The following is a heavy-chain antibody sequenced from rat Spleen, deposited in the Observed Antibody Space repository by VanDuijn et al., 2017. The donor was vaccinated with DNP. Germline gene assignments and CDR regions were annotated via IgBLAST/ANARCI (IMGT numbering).Heavy chain of an antibody. CDR2: ISYDGGIT. V-gene: IGHV5-22*01. J-gene: IGHJ2*01. Sequence: EVQLVESGGGLVQPGRSMKLSCAASGFTFNGYNMAWVRQAPKKGLEWVATISYDGGITYYRDSVKGRFTISRDTAKSTLYRQMNSLRSEDTATYYCARRRYGYGLFDYWGQGVMVTVSS. CDR1: GFTFNGYN. D-gene: IGHD1-7*01. CDR3: ARRRYGYGLFDY.